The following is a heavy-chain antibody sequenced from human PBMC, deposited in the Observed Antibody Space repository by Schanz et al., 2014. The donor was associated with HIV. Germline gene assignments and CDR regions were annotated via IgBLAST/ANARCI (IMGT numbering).Heavy chain of an antibody. CDR1: GFTFSDYG. CDR2: IWYDGSNK. Sequence: QVQLVESGGGVVQPGRSLRLSCAASGFTFSDYGMHWVRQAPGKGLEWVAVIWYDGSNKYYADSVKGRFTISRDNSKNTLYLQMNSLRAEDTAVYYCARDMCTAGSCYYFDHWGQRTLVTVSS. D-gene: IGHD2-15*01. CDR3: ARDMCTAGSCYYFDH. J-gene: IGHJ4*02. V-gene: IGHV3-33*01.